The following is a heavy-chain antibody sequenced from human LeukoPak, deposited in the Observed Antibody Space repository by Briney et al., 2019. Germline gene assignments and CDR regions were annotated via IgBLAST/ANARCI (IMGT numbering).Heavy chain of an antibody. D-gene: IGHD2-2*01. V-gene: IGHV4-34*01. CDR3: ARGYCSSTSCYVPYWFDP. CDR1: GGSFSGYY. CDR2: INHRGST. Sequence: SETLSLTCAVYGGSFSGYYWSWIRQPPGKGLDWIGEINHRGSTNYNPSLKSRVTISVDTSKNQFSLKLSSVTAADTAVYYCARGYCSSTSCYVPYWFDPWGQGTLVTVSS. J-gene: IGHJ5*02.